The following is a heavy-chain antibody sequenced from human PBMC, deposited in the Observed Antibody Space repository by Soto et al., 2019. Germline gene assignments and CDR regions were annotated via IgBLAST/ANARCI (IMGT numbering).Heavy chain of an antibody. CDR2: INAGNGNT. CDR1: GGAFSNYG. Sequence: ASVKVSCKASGGAFSNYGISWVRQAPGQRLEWMGWINAGNGNTKYSQKFQGRVTITRDTSASTAYMELSSLRSEDTAVYYCARGLNVYYSDYWGQGTLVTVSS. J-gene: IGHJ4*02. V-gene: IGHV1-3*01. CDR3: ARGLNVYYSDY. D-gene: IGHD3-10*01.